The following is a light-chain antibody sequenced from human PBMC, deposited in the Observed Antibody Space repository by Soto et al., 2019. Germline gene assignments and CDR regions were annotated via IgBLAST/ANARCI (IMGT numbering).Light chain of an antibody. Sequence: EIVLTQSPATLSLSPGERATLSCRASQSVSNSLAWYQQKPGQAPRLLISDAATRATGIPARFSGSGSGTDFTLTISSLEPEDFAVYYCQQRSNWPLITFGQGTRLEI. CDR3: QQRSNWPLIT. CDR2: DAA. V-gene: IGKV3-11*01. J-gene: IGKJ5*01. CDR1: QSVSNS.